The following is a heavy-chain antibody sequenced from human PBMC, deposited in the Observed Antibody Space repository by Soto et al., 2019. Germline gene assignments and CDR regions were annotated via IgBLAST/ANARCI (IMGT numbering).Heavy chain of an antibody. CDR2: IYHSGST. J-gene: IGHJ4*02. Sequence: SETLSLTCAVSGGSISSGGYSWSWIRQPPGKGLEWIGYIYHSGSTYYNPSLKSRVTISVDRSKNQFSLKLSSVTAADTAVYYCARVGGYSRIDYWGQGTLVTVSS. D-gene: IGHD3-22*01. V-gene: IGHV4-30-2*01. CDR1: GGSISSGGYS. CDR3: ARVGGYSRIDY.